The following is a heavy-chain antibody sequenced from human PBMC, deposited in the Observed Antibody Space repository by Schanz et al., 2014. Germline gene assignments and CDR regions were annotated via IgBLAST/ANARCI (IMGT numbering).Heavy chain of an antibody. D-gene: IGHD1-1*01. V-gene: IGHV3-23*01. CDR2: ISGSGGNT. J-gene: IGHJ4*02. Sequence: EVQLLESGGGLVQPGGSLRLSCAASGFTFSGYAMSWVRQAPGRGLEWVSIISGSGGNTYYAGAVRGRFTISRDNSKTTVYLQVNSLRAEDTAVYYCAKKVPAYNPFDSWGQGTLVTVSS. CDR1: GFTFSGYA. CDR3: AKKVPAYNPFDS.